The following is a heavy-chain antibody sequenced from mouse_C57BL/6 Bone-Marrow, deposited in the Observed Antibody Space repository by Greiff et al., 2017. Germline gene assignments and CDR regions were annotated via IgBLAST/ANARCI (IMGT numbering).Heavy chain of an antibody. V-gene: IGHV1-67*01. CDR1: GYKFTDYA. Sequence: QVQLQQSGPELVRPGVSVKFSCKGSGYKFTDYAMHWVKQSHAKGLEWIGVIGTYYGDASYNQKFQDKATITVDTSSITAYMELTRLTSEDSAVYYCARWGNSGFAYWGQGTLGTVSA. CDR3: ARWGNSGFAY. CDR2: IGTYYGDA. J-gene: IGHJ3*01. D-gene: IGHD2-1*01.